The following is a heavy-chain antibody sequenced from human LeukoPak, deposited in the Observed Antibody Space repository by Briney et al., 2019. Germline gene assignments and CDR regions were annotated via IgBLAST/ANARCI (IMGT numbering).Heavy chain of an antibody. J-gene: IGHJ4*02. CDR1: GGSFSGYY. V-gene: IGHV4-34*01. CDR3: ARDHCSSTSCYTFCDY. CDR2: INHSGST. D-gene: IGHD2-2*02. Sequence: PSETLSLTCAVYGGSFSGYYWSWIRQPPGKGLEWIGEINHSGSTNYNPSLKSRVTISVDTSKNQFSLKLSSVTAADTAVYYCARDHCSSTSCYTFCDYWGQGTLVTVSS.